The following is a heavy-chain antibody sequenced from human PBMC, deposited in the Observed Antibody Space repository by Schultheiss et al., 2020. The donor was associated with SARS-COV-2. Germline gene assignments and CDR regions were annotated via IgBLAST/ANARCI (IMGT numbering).Heavy chain of an antibody. V-gene: IGHV3-21*04. D-gene: IGHD5-12*01. CDR2: IRSSGRDI. J-gene: IGHJ4*02. CDR3: AKGGWLEN. Sequence: GESLKISCAASGFTFGTYNMHWVRQAPGKGLEFVASIRSSGRDIYYADSMQGRFTVSRDNANNSLYLQMHSLRAEDTAVYYCAKGGWLENWGQGTLVTVSS. CDR1: GFTFGTYN.